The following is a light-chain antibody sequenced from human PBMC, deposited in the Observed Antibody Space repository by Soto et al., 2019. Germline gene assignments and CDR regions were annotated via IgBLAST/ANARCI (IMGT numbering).Light chain of an antibody. Sequence: QSALTQPPSASGSPGQSVTISCTGTSSDVGGYNYVSWYQQHPGKAPKPMIYDVSKRPSGVPDRFSGSKSGNTASLTVSGLQAEDEADYYCSSYVGSNNFVFGTGTKVTVL. CDR2: DVS. J-gene: IGLJ1*01. CDR1: SSDVGGYNY. CDR3: SSYVGSNNFV. V-gene: IGLV2-8*01.